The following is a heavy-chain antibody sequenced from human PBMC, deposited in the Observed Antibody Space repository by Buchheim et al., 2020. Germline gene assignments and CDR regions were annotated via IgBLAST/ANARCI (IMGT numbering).Heavy chain of an antibody. J-gene: IGHJ6*02. V-gene: IGHV3-30-3*01. CDR2: ISYDGSNK. Sequence: QVQLVESGGGVVQPGRSLRLSCAASGFTFSSYAMHWVRQAPGKGLEWVAVISYDGSNKYYADSVKGRFTISRDNSKNTLYLQMNSLRAEDTAVYYCAGDARGGYGMDVWGQGTT. CDR1: GFTFSSYA. CDR3: AGDARGGYGMDV.